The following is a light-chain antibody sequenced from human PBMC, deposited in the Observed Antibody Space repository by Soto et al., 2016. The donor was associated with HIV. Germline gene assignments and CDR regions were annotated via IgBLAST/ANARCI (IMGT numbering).Light chain of an antibody. CDR3: QQSYSTPRYT. V-gene: IGKV1-39*01. Sequence: DIQMTQSPSSLSASVGDRVCITCRASQSISSYLNWYQQKPGKAPKLLIYAASSLQSGVPSRFSGSGSGTDFTLTISSLQPEDFATYYCQQSYSTPRYTFGQGTKLEIK. CDR1: QSISSY. J-gene: IGKJ2*01. CDR2: AAS.